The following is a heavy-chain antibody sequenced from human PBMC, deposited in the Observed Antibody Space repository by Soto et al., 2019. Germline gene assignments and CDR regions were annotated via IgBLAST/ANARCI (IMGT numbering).Heavy chain of an antibody. CDR2: ISAYNGNT. Sequence: SRVAFASNSLSSLRQAKGQRLEWMGWISAYNGNTNYAQKLQGRVTMTTDTSTSTAYMELRSLRSDDTAVYYCAREGEFAEWSVYYYYGMDVWGQGTTVTVSS. J-gene: IGHJ6*02. CDR1: RVAFASNS. D-gene: IGHD3-3*01. CDR3: AREGEFAEWSVYYYYGMDV. V-gene: IGHV1-18*01.